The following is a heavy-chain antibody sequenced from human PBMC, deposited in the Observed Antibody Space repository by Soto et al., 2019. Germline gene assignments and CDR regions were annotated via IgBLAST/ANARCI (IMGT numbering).Heavy chain of an antibody. CDR2: IIPIFGTA. CDR3: ARRDKYGDYDPIYYYYYGMDV. Sequence: SVKVSCKASGGTFSGYAISWVRQAPGQGLEWMGGIIPIFGTANYAQKFQGRVTITADESTSTAYMELSSLRSEDTAVYYCARRDKYGDYDPIYYYYYGMDVWGQGTTVTVSS. D-gene: IGHD4-17*01. J-gene: IGHJ6*02. V-gene: IGHV1-69*13. CDR1: GGTFSGYA.